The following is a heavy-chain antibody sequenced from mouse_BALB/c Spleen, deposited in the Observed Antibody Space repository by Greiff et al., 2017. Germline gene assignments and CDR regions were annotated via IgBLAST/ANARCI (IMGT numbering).Heavy chain of an antibody. V-gene: IGHV5-6-5*01. CDR2: ISSGGST. Sequence: EVQLQESGGGLVKPGGSLKLSCAASGFTFSSYAMSWVRQTPEKRLEWVASISSGGSTYYPDSVKGRFTISRDNARNILYLQMSSLRSEDTAMYYCAREGYGSHYFDYWGQGTTLTVSS. CDR1: GFTFSSYA. CDR3: AREGYGSHYFDY. D-gene: IGHD1-1*01. J-gene: IGHJ2*01.